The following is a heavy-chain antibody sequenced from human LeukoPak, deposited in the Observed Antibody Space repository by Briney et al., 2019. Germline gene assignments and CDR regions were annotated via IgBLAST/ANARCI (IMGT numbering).Heavy chain of an antibody. J-gene: IGHJ3*01. Sequence: PSETLSLTCTVSGGSISGYYWSWIRQPPGKGLEYIGYIYYSGSANYNPSLKSRVTISVDTSKNQFSLKLRSVTAADTGVYYCARHFRAFDVWGQGTMVTVSS. CDR1: GGSISGYY. CDR3: ARHFRAFDV. V-gene: IGHV4-59*08. CDR2: IYYSGSA. D-gene: IGHD2/OR15-2a*01.